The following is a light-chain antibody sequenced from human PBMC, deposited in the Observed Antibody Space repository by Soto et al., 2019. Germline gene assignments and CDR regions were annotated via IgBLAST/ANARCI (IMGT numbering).Light chain of an antibody. Sequence: QSALTQPPSASGSPGQSVTISCTGTSSDVGGYNYVSWYQQHPGKAPKLMIYEVSKRPSGVPDRFSGSKSGNPASLTVSGLQAEDEADYYCNSYAGSNNWVFGGGTQVTVL. CDR2: EVS. V-gene: IGLV2-8*01. CDR1: SSDVGGYNY. CDR3: NSYAGSNNWV. J-gene: IGLJ3*02.